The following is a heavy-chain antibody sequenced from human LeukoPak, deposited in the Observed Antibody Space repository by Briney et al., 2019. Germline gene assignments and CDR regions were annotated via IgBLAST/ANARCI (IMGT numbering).Heavy chain of an antibody. CDR1: GFTFSSYW. CDR3: ARVASYSGSCRD. Sequence: QPGGSLRLSCAASGFTFSSYWMHWVRQAPGKGPVWVSRINSDGSSTSYADSVKGRFTISRDNAKNTLYLQMNSLRAEDTAVYYCARVASYSGSCRDWGQGTLVTVSS. CDR2: INSDGSST. V-gene: IGHV3-74*01. D-gene: IGHD1-26*01. J-gene: IGHJ4*02.